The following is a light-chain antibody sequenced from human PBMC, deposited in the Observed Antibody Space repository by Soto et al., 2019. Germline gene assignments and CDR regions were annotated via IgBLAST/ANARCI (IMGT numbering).Light chain of an antibody. J-gene: IGLJ1*01. Sequence: QAVLTQPASVSGSPGQSITISCTGTGSDVGGYNYVSWYQQHPGKAPKLMIYDVSNRPSGVSNRFSGSKSGNTASLTISGLQAEDEADYYCSSYTSSSTYNYVFGTGTKLTVL. V-gene: IGLV2-14*01. CDR2: DVS. CDR3: SSYTSSSTYNYV. CDR1: GSDVGGYNY.